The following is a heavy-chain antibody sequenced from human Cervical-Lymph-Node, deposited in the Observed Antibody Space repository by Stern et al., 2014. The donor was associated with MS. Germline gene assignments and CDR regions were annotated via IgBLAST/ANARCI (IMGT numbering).Heavy chain of an antibody. CDR2: ISSTEDK. D-gene: IGHD3-22*01. Sequence: QVTLRESGPTLVKPTQTLTLTCTFSGYSLSTSGEGVGRIRQPPGKALMWLALISSTEDKAYSPSLKSRLTIAKDTSKNLVVLRMTNMDTVDTATYFCAHITKKSNRLILDSTPWSWFDPWGQGTLVTVSS. CDR3: AHITKKSNRLILDSTPWSWFDP. V-gene: IGHV2-5*01. J-gene: IGHJ5*02. CDR1: GYSLSTSGEG.